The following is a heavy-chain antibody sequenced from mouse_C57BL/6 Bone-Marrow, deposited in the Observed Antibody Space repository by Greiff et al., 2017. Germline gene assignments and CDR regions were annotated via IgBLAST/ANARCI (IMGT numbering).Heavy chain of an antibody. CDR3: ARVPHYDGSSSIAMDY. D-gene: IGHD1-1*01. Sequence: QVQLQQSGAELMKPGASVKLSCKATGYTFTGYWIEWVKQRPGHGLEWIGEILPGSGSTNYNEKFKGKATFTADTSSNTAYMQLSSLTTEDSAISYDARVPHYDGSSSIAMDYWGQGTSVTVTA. CDR1: GYTFTGYW. V-gene: IGHV1-9*01. J-gene: IGHJ4*01. CDR2: ILPGSGST.